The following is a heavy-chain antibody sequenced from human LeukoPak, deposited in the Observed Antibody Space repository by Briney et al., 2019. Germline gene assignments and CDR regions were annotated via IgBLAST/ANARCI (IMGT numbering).Heavy chain of an antibody. CDR1: GCSISSYY. Sequence: PSETLSLTCTVSGCSISSYYWSWIRQPPGKGLKWIGYIYYSGSTNYNPSLKSRVTISVDTSKNQFSLKLSSVTAADTAVYYCARDLRAAASWFDPWGEGTLVTVSS. CDR3: ARDLRAAASWFDP. J-gene: IGHJ5*02. CDR2: IYYSGST. D-gene: IGHD6-13*01. V-gene: IGHV4-59*01.